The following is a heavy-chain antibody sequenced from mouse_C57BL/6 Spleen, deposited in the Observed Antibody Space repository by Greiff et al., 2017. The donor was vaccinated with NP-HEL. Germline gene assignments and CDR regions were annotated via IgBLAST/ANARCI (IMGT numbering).Heavy chain of an antibody. CDR3: ARDDYDEGVFDY. V-gene: IGHV1-55*01. CDR1: GYTFTSYW. J-gene: IGHJ2*01. Sequence: QVQLQQPGAELVKPGASVKMSCKASGYTFTSYWITWVKQRPGQGLEWIGDIYPGSGSTNYNEKFKSKATLTVDTSSSTAYMQLSSLTSEDSAVYYCARDDYDEGVFDYWGQGTTLTVSS. D-gene: IGHD2-4*01. CDR2: IYPGSGST.